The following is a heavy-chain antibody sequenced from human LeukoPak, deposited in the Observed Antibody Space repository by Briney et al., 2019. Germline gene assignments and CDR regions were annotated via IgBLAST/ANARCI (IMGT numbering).Heavy chain of an antibody. CDR2: ISWNSGSI. J-gene: IGHJ4*02. V-gene: IGHV3-9*01. CDR3: ATSAKRWLPIDY. D-gene: IGHD5-24*01. CDR1: GFTFDDYA. Sequence: GGSLRLSCAASGFTFDDYAMHWVRQAPGKGLEWVSGISWNSGSIGYADSVKGRFTISRDNAKNSLYLQMNSLRAEDTALYYRATSAKRWLPIDYWGQGTLVTVSS.